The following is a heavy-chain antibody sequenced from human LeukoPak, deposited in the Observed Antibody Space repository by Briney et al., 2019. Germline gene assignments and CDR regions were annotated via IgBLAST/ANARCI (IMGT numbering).Heavy chain of an antibody. V-gene: IGHV4-59*01. Sequence: SETLSLTCTVSGGSISSYYWSWIRQPPGKGLEWIGYIYYSGSTNYNPSLKSRVTISVDTSKNQFSLKLSSVTAADTAVYYCARVTRDFWSAHVPGYLDYWGQGTLVTVSS. CDR2: IYYSGST. CDR1: GGSISSYY. D-gene: IGHD3-3*01. CDR3: ARVTRDFWSAHVPGYLDY. J-gene: IGHJ4*02.